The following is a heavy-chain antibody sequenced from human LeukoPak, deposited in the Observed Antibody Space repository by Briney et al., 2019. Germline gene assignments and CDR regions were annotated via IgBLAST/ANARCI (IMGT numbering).Heavy chain of an antibody. V-gene: IGHV1-2*02. CDR2: INPNSGGT. CDR3: ARVEDTAMVTSDY. CDR1: GYTFTGYY. D-gene: IGHD5-18*01. J-gene: IGHJ4*02. Sequence: ASVKVSCKASGYTFTGYYMHWVRQAPGQGLEWMGWINPNSGGTNYAQKFQGRVTMTGDTSISTAYMELSRLRSDDTAVYYCARVEDTAMVTSDYWGQGTLVTVSS.